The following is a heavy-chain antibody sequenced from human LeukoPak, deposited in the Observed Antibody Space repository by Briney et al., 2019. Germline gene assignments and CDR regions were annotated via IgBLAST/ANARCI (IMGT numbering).Heavy chain of an antibody. CDR1: GFTFNNYA. CDR3: AKEEYYDFWSGYRPHFES. V-gene: IGHV3-23*01. CDR2: ISGSGGST. D-gene: IGHD3-3*01. Sequence: GGSLRLSCAASGFTFNNYAMSWVRQAPGKGLEWVSVISGSGGSTCYADSVKGRFTISRDISKNTLFLQMNSLRAEDTAVYYCAKEEYYDFWSGYRPHFESWGQGTLVTVSS. J-gene: IGHJ4*02.